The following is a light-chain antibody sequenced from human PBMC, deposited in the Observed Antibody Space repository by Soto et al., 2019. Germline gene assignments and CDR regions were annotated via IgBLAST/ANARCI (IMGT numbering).Light chain of an antibody. Sequence: QSVLTQPPSVSGAPGQRVTISCPGGSSNIGAGYDVHGYQQLPGTAPKLLIYGNSNRPSGVPDRFSGSKSGTSASLAITGLQAEDEADYYCQSYDSSLSGYVFGTGTKLTVL. V-gene: IGLV1-40*01. CDR3: QSYDSSLSGYV. J-gene: IGLJ1*01. CDR1: SSNIGAGYD. CDR2: GNS.